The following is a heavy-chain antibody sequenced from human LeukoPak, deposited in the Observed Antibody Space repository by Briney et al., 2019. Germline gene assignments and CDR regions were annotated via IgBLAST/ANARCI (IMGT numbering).Heavy chain of an antibody. V-gene: IGHV3-21*01. CDR2: ISSSSSYI. Sequence: GRSLRLSCAASGFTFSSYSMNWVRHAPGKGLEWVSSISSSSSYIYYADSVKGRFTISRGNAKNSLYLQMNSLRAEDTAVYYCARDILYSSSWYDYWGQGTLVTVSS. CDR1: GFTFSSYS. J-gene: IGHJ4*02. D-gene: IGHD6-13*01. CDR3: ARDILYSSSWYDY.